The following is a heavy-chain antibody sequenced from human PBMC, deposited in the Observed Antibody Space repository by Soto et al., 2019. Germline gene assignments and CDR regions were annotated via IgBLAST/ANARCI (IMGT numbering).Heavy chain of an antibody. CDR1: GDSVSSNSAA. CDR2: TYYRSKWYN. V-gene: IGHV6-1*01. J-gene: IGHJ6*02. CDR3: ARDRIAAAGTDYSYYQTLDV. D-gene: IGHD6-13*01. Sequence: SQTLSLTCAISGDSVSSNSAAWNWIRQSPSRGLEWLGRTYYRSKWYNDYAVSVKSRITINPDTSKNQFSLQLNSVTPEDTAVYYCARDRIAAAGTDYSYYQTLDVWGQGTTVTVSS.